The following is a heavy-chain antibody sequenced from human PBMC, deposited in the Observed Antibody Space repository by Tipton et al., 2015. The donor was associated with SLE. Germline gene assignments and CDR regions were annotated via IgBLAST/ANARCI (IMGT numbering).Heavy chain of an antibody. J-gene: IGHJ4*02. CDR2: TYYNGRST. D-gene: IGHD4-17*01. Sequence: TLSLTCTVSGDSINSVGYYWTWIRQIPGRGLEWIGSTYYNGRSTSYNPSLESRLTISPDTSNNQFSLNLNSLTAADAAVYYCARGTTSPFDHWGQGTLVTVSS. CDR3: ARGTTSPFDH. V-gene: IGHV4-31*03. CDR1: GDSINSVGYY.